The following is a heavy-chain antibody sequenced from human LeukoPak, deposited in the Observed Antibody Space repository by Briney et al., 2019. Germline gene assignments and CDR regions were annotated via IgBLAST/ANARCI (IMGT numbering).Heavy chain of an antibody. CDR1: GFTFSGDS. CDR2: ISSSSSYI. CDR3: ARDLYCGGDCYPYYFDY. D-gene: IGHD2-21*02. Sequence: GGSLRLSCAASGFTFSGDSMNWVRQAPGKGLEWVSSISSSSSYIYYADSVKGRFTISRDNAKNSLYLQMNSLRAEDTAVYYCARDLYCGGDCYPYYFDYWGQGTLVTVSS. J-gene: IGHJ4*02. V-gene: IGHV3-21*01.